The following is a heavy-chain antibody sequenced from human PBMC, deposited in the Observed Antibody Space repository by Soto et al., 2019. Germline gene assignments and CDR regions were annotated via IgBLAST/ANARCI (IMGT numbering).Heavy chain of an antibody. D-gene: IGHD6-13*01. CDR3: ARQRGSQDYYCGMDV. CDR1: GGSISSGGYY. V-gene: IGHV4-31*03. J-gene: IGHJ6*02. Sequence: QVQLQESGPGLVKPSQTLSLTCTVSGGSISSGGYYWSWIRQHPGKGLEWIGYIYYSGSTYYNQSLKSRVTISVDTSKNQFSLKLSSVTAADTAVYYCARQRGSQDYYCGMDVWGQGTTVTVSS. CDR2: IYYSGST.